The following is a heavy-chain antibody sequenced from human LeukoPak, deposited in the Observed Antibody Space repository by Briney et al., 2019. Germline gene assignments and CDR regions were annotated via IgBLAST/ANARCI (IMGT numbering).Heavy chain of an antibody. V-gene: IGHV3-66*02. D-gene: IGHD6-6*01. CDR3: AREDFSSSSVDY. Sequence: PGGSPRLSCAASGFTVSSNYMSWVRQAPGKGLEWVSVIYSGGSTYYADSVKGRFTISRDNSKNTLYLQMNSLRAEDTAVYYCAREDFSSSSVDYWGQGTLVTVSS. CDR2: IYSGGST. CDR1: GFTVSSNY. J-gene: IGHJ4*02.